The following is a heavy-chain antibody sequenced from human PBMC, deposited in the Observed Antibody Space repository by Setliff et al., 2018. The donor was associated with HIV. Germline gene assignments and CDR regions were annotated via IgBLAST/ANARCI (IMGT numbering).Heavy chain of an antibody. V-gene: IGHV4-39*07. D-gene: IGHD3-22*01. CDR2: IYYSGST. CDR3: ARDTGKSSGLDY. Sequence: SETLSLTCTVSGGSISSSSHYWGWIRQSPGKGLEWIGNIYYSGSTKYNPSLKSRVTISVDTSKNQFSLKVSSVTAADTAVYYCARDTGKSSGLDYWGQGTLVTVS. J-gene: IGHJ4*02. CDR1: GGSISSSSHY.